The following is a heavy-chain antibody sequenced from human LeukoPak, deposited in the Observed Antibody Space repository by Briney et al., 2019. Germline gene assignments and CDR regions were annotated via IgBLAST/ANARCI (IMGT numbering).Heavy chain of an antibody. V-gene: IGHV4-30-2*01. CDR1: GGSISSDGYS. Sequence: PSQTLSLTCAVSGGSISSDGYSWSWIRQPPGKGLEWIGYMYHSGSTYYNPSLQSRVTMSVDRSKNQFSLKLTSVTAADTAVYYCARSTPVTYYFDYWGQGTLVTVSS. D-gene: IGHD4-17*01. J-gene: IGHJ4*02. CDR3: ARSTPVTYYFDY. CDR2: MYHSGST.